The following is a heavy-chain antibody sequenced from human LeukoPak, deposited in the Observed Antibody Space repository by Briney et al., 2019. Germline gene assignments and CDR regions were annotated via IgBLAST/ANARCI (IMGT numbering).Heavy chain of an antibody. J-gene: IGHJ4*02. D-gene: IGHD6-19*01. CDR3: ARDPYSQDSSGLSYFLQY. V-gene: IGHV3-30-3*01. Sequence: GGSLRLSCVGSGFVFSKYAVHWVRQAPGKGLEWVAVVSYDGDFKLYGNSVKGRFTISRDNSQNMLFLQMNDLRPQDAATYFCARDPYSQDSSGLSYFLQYWGQGTVVTVSS. CDR1: GFVFSKYA. CDR2: VSYDGDFK.